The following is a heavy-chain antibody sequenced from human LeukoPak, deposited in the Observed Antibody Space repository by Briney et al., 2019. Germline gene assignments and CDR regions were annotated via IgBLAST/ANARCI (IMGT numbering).Heavy chain of an antibody. CDR1: GYTFSSYW. V-gene: IGHV5-51*01. Sequence: PGESLKISCKGSGYTFSSYWIGWVRQMPGKGLEWMGIIYPDDSDTRYSPSFQGQVTISADKSISTAHLQWSSLKASDTAMYYCARLAYCSNDVCYSNYYYSMDVWGKGTTVTVSS. CDR2: IYPDDSDT. CDR3: ARLAYCSNDVCYSNYYYSMDV. D-gene: IGHD2-8*01. J-gene: IGHJ6*03.